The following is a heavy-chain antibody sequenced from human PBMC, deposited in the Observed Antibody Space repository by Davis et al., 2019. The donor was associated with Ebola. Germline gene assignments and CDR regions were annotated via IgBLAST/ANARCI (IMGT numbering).Heavy chain of an antibody. V-gene: IGHV3-49*04. Sequence: GGSLRLSCTASGFTFGDYAMSWVRQAPGKGLEWVGFIRSKAYGGKTQYAASVKGRVTISRDDSKSIAYLQVNSLKTEDTAVYYCTRDLKQPPPSYYYGMDVWGQGTTVTVSS. CDR2: IRSKAYGGKT. CDR1: GFTFGDYA. J-gene: IGHJ6*02. CDR3: TRDLKQPPPSYYYGMDV. D-gene: IGHD6-13*01.